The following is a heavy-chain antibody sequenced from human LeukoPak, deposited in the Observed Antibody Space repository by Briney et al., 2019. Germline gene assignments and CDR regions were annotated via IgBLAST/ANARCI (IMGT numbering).Heavy chain of an antibody. CDR1: GFTFDDYA. D-gene: IGHD3-10*01. CDR3: AKGAEKPMVRGVSGYYYGMEV. J-gene: IGHJ6*02. Sequence: GGSLRLSCAASGFTFDDYAMHWVRQAPGKGLEWVSGISWNSGSIGYADSVKGRFTISRDNAKNPLYLQMNSLRAEDTAVYYCAKGAEKPMVRGVSGYYYGMEVWGQGTTVTVSS. CDR2: ISWNSGSI. V-gene: IGHV3-9*01.